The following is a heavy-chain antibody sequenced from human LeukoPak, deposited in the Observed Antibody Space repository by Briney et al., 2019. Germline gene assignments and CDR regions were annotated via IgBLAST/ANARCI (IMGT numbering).Heavy chain of an antibody. CDR1: GYTFTGYY. Sequence: ASVTVSCKASGYTFTGYYMHWARQAPGQGLEWMGWINPNSGGTNYAQKFQGRVTMTRDTSISTAYMELSRLRSDDTAVYYCARGGQRVWFGEYNDYWGQGTLVTVSS. CDR2: INPNSGGT. V-gene: IGHV1-2*02. CDR3: ARGGQRVWFGEYNDY. J-gene: IGHJ4*02. D-gene: IGHD3-10*01.